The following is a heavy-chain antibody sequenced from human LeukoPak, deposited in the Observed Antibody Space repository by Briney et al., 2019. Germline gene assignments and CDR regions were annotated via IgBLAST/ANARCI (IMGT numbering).Heavy chain of an antibody. D-gene: IGHD1-26*01. CDR3: ARVGTWELQRVFDY. Sequence: GSLRLSCAASGFTFTDYWMTWVRQVPGKGLEWVANIHKAGTESYYVDSVKGRFAISRDNAKNSLYLQLSSLRVDDTAVYYCARVGTWELQRVFDYWGQGTLVTVSS. CDR1: GFTFTDYW. J-gene: IGHJ4*02. CDR2: IHKAGTES. V-gene: IGHV3-7*01.